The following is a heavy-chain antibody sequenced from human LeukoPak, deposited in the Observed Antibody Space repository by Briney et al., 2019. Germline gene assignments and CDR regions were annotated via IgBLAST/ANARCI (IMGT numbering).Heavy chain of an antibody. CDR1: GGSISSSSYY. D-gene: IGHD2-15*01. V-gene: IGHV4-61*05. Sequence: SETLSLTCTVSGGSISSSSYYWSWIRQPPGKGLEWIGHMYYSGSTNYNPSLKSRVTISVDTSKNQFSLKLSSVTAADTAVYYCARHPVYCSGGSCYSTQFFDYWGQGTLVTVSS. CDR2: MYYSGST. J-gene: IGHJ4*02. CDR3: ARHPVYCSGGSCYSTQFFDY.